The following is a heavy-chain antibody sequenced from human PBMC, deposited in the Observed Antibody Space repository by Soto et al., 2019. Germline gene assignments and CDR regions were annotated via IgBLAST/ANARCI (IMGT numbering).Heavy chain of an antibody. V-gene: IGHV4-4*02. CDR2: IYHSGRT. D-gene: IGHD3-9*01. J-gene: IGHJ4*02. CDR1: GGSISSSNW. Sequence: SETLSLTCVVSGGSISSSNWWSWVRQPPGKGLEWIGEIYHSGRTNYNPSLKSRVTISLDKSKNQFSLKLSSVTAADTAVYYCARLRTYDLMTAPDYWGQGTLLTVSS. CDR3: ARLRTYDLMTAPDY.